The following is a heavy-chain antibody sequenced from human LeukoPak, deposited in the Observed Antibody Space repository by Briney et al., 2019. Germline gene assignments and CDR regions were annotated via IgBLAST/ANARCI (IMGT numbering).Heavy chain of an antibody. CDR3: ARGGSYYEVDY. CDR2: INPSGGST. CDR1: GYTFTSYY. D-gene: IGHD1-26*01. J-gene: IGHJ4*02. V-gene: IGHV1-46*01. Sequence: ASVKVSCKASGYTFTSYYMHWVRQAPGQGLEWMGIINPSGGSTSYAQKFQGRVTMTRDTSISTAYMELSRLRSDDTAVYYCARGGSYYEVDYWGQGTLVTVSS.